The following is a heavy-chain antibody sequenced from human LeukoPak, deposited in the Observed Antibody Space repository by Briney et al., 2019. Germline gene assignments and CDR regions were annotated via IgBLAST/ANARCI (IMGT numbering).Heavy chain of an antibody. CDR2: IKQDGSEK. Sequence: HPGGSLRLSCAASGFTFSSYWMSWVRQAPGKGLEWVANIKQDGSEKYYVDSVKGRFTISRDNAKNSLYLQMNSLRAEDTAVYYCAKDLTGYSYGYSDYWGQGTLVTVSS. D-gene: IGHD5-18*01. CDR1: GFTFSSYW. CDR3: AKDLTGYSYGYSDY. V-gene: IGHV3-7*01. J-gene: IGHJ4*02.